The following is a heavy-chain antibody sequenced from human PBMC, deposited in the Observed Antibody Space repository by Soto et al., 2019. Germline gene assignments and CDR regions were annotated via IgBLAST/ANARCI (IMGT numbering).Heavy chain of an antibody. Sequence: PGGSLRLSCVASGFTFSDYYRSWIRQASGKGLEWVSYISSSGSTIYYADSVKGRFTISRDNAKNSLYLQMNSLRAEDTAVYYCARDKPSLLDYGDEWPGYFDYWGQGTLVTVSS. CDR1: GFTFSDYY. CDR2: ISSSGSTI. J-gene: IGHJ4*02. V-gene: IGHV3-11*01. CDR3: ARDKPSLLDYGDEWPGYFDY. D-gene: IGHD4-17*01.